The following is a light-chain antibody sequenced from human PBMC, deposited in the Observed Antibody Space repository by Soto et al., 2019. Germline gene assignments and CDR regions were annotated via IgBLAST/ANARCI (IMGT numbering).Light chain of an antibody. CDR1: TSDVGAYNY. Sequence: QSVLTQPASVSGSPGQSITISCTGGTSDVGAYNYVSWYQQHPGKAPKVIIFDVTNRPSGVSNRFSGSKSGNTASLSISGLQADDEADYYCMSYKTSSTYVFGTGTKVTVL. CDR2: DVT. J-gene: IGLJ1*01. CDR3: MSYKTSSTYV. V-gene: IGLV2-14*03.